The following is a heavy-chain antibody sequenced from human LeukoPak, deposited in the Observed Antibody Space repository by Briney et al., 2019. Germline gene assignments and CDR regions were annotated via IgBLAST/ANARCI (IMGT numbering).Heavy chain of an antibody. CDR1: GFTFSAYW. V-gene: IGHV3-7*01. Sequence: GGSLRLSCAASGFTFSAYWMNWVRQTPGKGLEWVANIKQDGSQKNYVDSVKGRFTISRGNGKNSLFLQMNSLRAEDTALYYCARGDYGDVWGKGTTVTVSS. J-gene: IGHJ6*04. CDR2: IKQDGSQK. D-gene: IGHD4-17*01. CDR3: ARGDYGDV.